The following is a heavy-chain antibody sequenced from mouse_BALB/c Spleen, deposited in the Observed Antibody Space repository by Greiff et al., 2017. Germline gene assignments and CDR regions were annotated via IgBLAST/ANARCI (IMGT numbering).Heavy chain of an antibody. CDR3: ARGGQLDY. V-gene: IGHV5-4*02. CDR1: GFTFSDYY. Sequence: EVQLVESGGGLVKPGGSLKLSCAASGFTFSDYYMYWVRQTPEKRLEWVATISDGGSYTYYPDSVKGRFTISRDNAKNNLYLQMSSLKSEDTAMYYCARGGQLDYWGQGTTLTVSS. CDR2: ISDGGSYT. J-gene: IGHJ2*01.